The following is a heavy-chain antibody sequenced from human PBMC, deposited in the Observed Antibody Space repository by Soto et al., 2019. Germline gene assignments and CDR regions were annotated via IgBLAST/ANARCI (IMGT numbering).Heavy chain of an antibody. V-gene: IGHV1-46*01. Sequence: QVQLVQSGAEVKKPGASVKVSCKASGYTFTNYYMHWVRQAPGQGLEWMGIFNPSGTSTTNAQKFQGRVTMTRETSTSTVDMELNSLRSDDTAVYYCARALPRSSGYSYGALDSWGQGTLVTVSS. D-gene: IGHD5-18*01. CDR3: ARALPRSSGYSYGALDS. CDR1: GYTFTNYY. J-gene: IGHJ4*02. CDR2: FNPSGTST.